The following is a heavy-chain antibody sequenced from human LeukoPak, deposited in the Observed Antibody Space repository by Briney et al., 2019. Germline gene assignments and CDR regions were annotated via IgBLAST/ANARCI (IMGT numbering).Heavy chain of an antibody. D-gene: IGHD5-12*01. V-gene: IGHV3-74*01. CDR2: INTDGSST. CDR1: GFTFSSYW. J-gene: IGHJ4*02. Sequence: GGSLRLSCAASGFTFSSYWMHWVGQAPGNGLVGVSRINTDGSSTSYADSVKGRFTISRDNAKNTLYLQMNSLRAEDTAFYYCASGYSGYGVGYWGQGTLVTVSS. CDR3: ASGYSGYGVGY.